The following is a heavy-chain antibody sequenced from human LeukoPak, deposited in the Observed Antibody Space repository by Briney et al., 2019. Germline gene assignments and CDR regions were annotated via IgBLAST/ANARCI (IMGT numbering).Heavy chain of an antibody. CDR1: GFTFSSYA. Sequence: PGGSLRLSCAASGFTFSSYAMSWVRQAPGKGLEWVSAISGSGGSTYYADFVKGRFTISRDNSKNTLYLQMNSLRAEDTAVYYCAKDGRYGDFRYYYYYYGMDVWGQGTTVTVSS. CDR2: ISGSGGST. J-gene: IGHJ6*02. CDR3: AKDGRYGDFRYYYYYYGMDV. V-gene: IGHV3-23*01. D-gene: IGHD4-17*01.